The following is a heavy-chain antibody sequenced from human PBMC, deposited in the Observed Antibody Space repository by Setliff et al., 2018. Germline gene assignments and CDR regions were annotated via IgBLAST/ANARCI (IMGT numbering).Heavy chain of an antibody. CDR1: GYTFTLYY. J-gene: IGHJ5*02. V-gene: IGHV1-2*06. D-gene: IGHD2-15*01. CDR3: ARSPAVLGIVYLDP. CDR2: INANSGGT. Sequence: ASVKVSCKASGYTFTLYYLHWVRQAPGQGLEWMGRINANSGGTNYAQKFQGRVTMTRDTSISTAHMDLSRLRSDDTAVYYCARSPAVLGIVYLDPWGQGTLVTVSS.